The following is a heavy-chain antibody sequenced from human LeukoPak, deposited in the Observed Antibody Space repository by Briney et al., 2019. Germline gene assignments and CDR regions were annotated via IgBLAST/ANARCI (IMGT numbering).Heavy chain of an antibody. CDR3: ARGGSGDPPPRTCAY. Sequence: ASVKVSCKACGYTFTGYYMHWVRQAPGQGLELMGRINPNSGGTNYAQKFQGRVTMTRDTSISTAYMELSRLRSDDTAVYYCARGGSGDPPPRTCAYWGQGTLVTVSS. CDR1: GYTFTGYY. CDR2: INPNSGGT. V-gene: IGHV1-2*06. J-gene: IGHJ4*02. D-gene: IGHD4-17*01.